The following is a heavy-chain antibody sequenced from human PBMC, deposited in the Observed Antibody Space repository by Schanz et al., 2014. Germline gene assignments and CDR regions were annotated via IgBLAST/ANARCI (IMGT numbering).Heavy chain of an antibody. CDR1: GFSFSNYW. CDR2: IKQDGSEK. CDR3: STPAVTSVLTPWFSY. V-gene: IGHV3-7*02. J-gene: IGHJ4*02. Sequence: VQLVESGGGVVQPGRSLRLSCAASGFSFSNYWMSWVRQAPGKGLEWVANIKQDGSEKYYVDSVKGRFTISRDNAKKSLYLRMNSLRPDDTTVYFCSTPAVTSVLTPWFSYWGQGTLVTVSS. D-gene: IGHD2-8*01.